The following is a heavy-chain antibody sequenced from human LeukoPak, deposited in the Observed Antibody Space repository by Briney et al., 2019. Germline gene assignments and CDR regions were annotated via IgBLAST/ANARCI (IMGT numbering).Heavy chain of an antibody. CDR3: ASVKFSGTRHYAVLDY. D-gene: IGHD4-17*01. CDR2: IYYSGST. V-gene: IGHV4-39*07. Sequence: SETLSLTCTVSGGSISSSSYYWGWIRQPPGKGLEWIGSIYYSGSTYYNPSLKSRVTISVDTSKNQFSLKLNSVTAADTAVYYCASVKFSGTRHYAVLDYWGQGTLVTVSS. CDR1: GGSISSSSYY. J-gene: IGHJ4*02.